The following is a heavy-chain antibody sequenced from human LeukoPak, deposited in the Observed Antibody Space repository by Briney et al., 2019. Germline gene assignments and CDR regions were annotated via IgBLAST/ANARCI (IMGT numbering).Heavy chain of an antibody. CDR1: GFTFSSYS. J-gene: IGHJ4*02. V-gene: IGHV3-21*01. Sequence: GGSLRLSCAASGFTFSSYSMNWVRQAPGKGLEWVSSISSSSSYIYYADSVKGRFTISRDNAKNSLYLQMNSLRADDTAVYYCAREEQRWPQLVPYWGQASLVTVPS. D-gene: IGHD5-24*01. CDR3: AREEQRWPQLVPY. CDR2: ISSSSSYI.